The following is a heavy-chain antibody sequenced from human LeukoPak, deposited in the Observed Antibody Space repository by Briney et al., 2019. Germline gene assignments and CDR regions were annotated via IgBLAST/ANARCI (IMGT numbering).Heavy chain of an antibody. J-gene: IGHJ4*02. D-gene: IGHD2-21*02. Sequence: ASVKVSCKASGYTFTSYGISWVRQAPGQGLEWMGWISAYNGNTNYAQKLQGRVTMTTDTSTSTAYMELRSLRSDDTAVYYCARVVSGTVAYCGGDCYPGAYFDYWGQGTLVTVSS. CDR2: ISAYNGNT. V-gene: IGHV1-18*01. CDR1: GYTFTSYG. CDR3: ARVVSGTVAYCGGDCYPGAYFDY.